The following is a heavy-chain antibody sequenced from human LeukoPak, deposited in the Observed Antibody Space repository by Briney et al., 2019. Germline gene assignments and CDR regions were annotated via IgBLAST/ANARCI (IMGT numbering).Heavy chain of an antibody. CDR2: IYTSGST. Sequence: SQTLSLTCTVSGGSISSGSYYWSWIRQPAGKGLEWIGRIYTSGSTNYNPSLKSRVTISVDTSKNQFSLKLSSVTAADTAVYYCARVSSGWNRFDYWGQGTLVTVSS. CDR1: GGSISSGSYY. CDR3: ARVSSGWNRFDY. V-gene: IGHV4-61*02. D-gene: IGHD6-19*01. J-gene: IGHJ4*02.